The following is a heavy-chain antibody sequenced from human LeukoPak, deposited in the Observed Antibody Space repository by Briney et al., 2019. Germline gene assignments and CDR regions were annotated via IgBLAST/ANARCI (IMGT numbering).Heavy chain of an antibody. Sequence: SETLSLTCTVSDGSISSSSYYWGWIRQPPGKGREWIGSIYYSGSTYYSPSLKSRVTISVDTSKNQFSLKVSSVTAADTAVYYCARPRKHDYYDMDVWGKGTTVTVSS. CDR2: IYYSGST. CDR1: DGSISSSSYY. CDR3: ARPRKHDYYDMDV. V-gene: IGHV4-39*01. J-gene: IGHJ6*03.